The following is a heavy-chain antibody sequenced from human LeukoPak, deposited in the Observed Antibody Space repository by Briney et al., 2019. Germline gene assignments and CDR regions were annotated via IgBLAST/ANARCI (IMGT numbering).Heavy chain of an antibody. CDR2: INADGSEK. V-gene: IGHV3-7*01. Sequence: GGSLRLSCAASGFTFSSYWMSWGRQAPGKGLEWVANINADGSEKNYVDSVKGRFTSSRDNAKKSLYLQMNSLRADDTAVYYCARGQRGSAAADLFAYWGQGTLVTVSS. D-gene: IGHD6-25*01. CDR3: ARGQRGSAAADLFAY. CDR1: GFTFSSYW. J-gene: IGHJ4*02.